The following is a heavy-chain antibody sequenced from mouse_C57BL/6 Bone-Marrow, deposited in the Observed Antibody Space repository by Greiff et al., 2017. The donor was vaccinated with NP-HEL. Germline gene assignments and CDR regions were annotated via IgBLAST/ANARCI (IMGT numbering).Heavy chain of an antibody. CDR3: ARERGNGYYVGYYAMDY. D-gene: IGHD2-3*01. Sequence: EVKLVESGGGLVQPGGSLKLSCAASGFTFSDYYMYWVRQTPEKRLEWVAYISNGGGSTYYPDTVKGRFTISRDNAKNPLYLQMSRLKSEDTAMYYCARERGNGYYVGYYAMDYWGQGTSVTVSS. V-gene: IGHV5-12*01. CDR1: GFTFSDYY. J-gene: IGHJ4*01. CDR2: ISNGGGST.